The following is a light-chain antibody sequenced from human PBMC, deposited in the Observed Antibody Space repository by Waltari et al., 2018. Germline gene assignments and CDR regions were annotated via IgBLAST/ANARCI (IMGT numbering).Light chain of an antibody. Sequence: CRDSPSITSDLAWYQQKPGQAPRLLIYYTSKRATGIPDRFSGSESGTDFSLIISRLEAEDFAVYYCQHYVRLPGTFGQGTKVEIK. J-gene: IGKJ1*01. V-gene: IGKV3-20*01. CDR2: YTS. CDR3: QHYVRLPGT. CDR1: PSITSD.